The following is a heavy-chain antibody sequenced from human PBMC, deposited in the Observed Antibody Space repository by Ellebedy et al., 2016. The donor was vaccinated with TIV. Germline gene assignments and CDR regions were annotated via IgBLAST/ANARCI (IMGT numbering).Heavy chain of an antibody. CDR2: IWSDGSVK. Sequence: GESPKISCAASGFIFKNYGIHWVRQGPGKGLEWVAVIWSDGSVKYYADSVKGRFTISRDNSENTLHLQMNSLRVEDAAVYYCARGIYGGYSGYHFDNWGQGTLVTVSS. D-gene: IGHD4-23*01. V-gene: IGHV3-33*01. CDR3: ARGIYGGYSGYHFDN. CDR1: GFIFKNYG. J-gene: IGHJ4*02.